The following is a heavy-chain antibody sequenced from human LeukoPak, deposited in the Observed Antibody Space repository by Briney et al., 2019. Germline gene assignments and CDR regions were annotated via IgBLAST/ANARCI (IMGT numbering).Heavy chain of an antibody. CDR1: GGTFSSYA. J-gene: IGHJ3*02. CDR3: ARVLFSSGYYYGNAFDI. CDR2: IIPIFGTA. V-gene: IGHV1-69*13. Sequence: ASVKVSCKASGGTFSSYAISWVRQAPGQGLEWMGGIIPIFGTANYAQKFQGRVTITADESTSTAYMELSSLRSEDTAVYYCARVLFSSGYYYGNAFDIWGQGTMVTASS. D-gene: IGHD3-22*01.